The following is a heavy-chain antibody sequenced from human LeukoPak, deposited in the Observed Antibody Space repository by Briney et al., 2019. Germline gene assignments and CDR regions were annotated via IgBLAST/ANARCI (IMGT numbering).Heavy chain of an antibody. J-gene: IGHJ4*02. CDR2: INPRGGST. D-gene: IGHD3-22*01. CDR1: GYTFTSYY. Sequence: ASVKVSCKASGYTFTSYYMHWARLAPGQGLEWMGIINPRGGSTSYAQKFQGRVTMTRATSTSTVYMELSSLRSEDTAVYYCARSNNYYESSGYYAKTRRDFDYWGQGTLVTVSS. CDR3: ARSNNYYESSGYYAKTRRDFDY. V-gene: IGHV1-46*01.